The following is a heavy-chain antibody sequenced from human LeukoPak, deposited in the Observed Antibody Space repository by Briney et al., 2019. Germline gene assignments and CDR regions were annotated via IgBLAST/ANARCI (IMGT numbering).Heavy chain of an antibody. Sequence: GGSLRLSCAASGFTFSSYAMSWVRQAPGKGLEWVSAISGSGGSTYYAGSVKGRFTISRDNSKNTLYLQMNSLRAEDTAVYYCAKDYYDTYQYYWGQGTLVTVSS. CDR3: AKDYYDTYQYY. CDR2: ISGSGGST. J-gene: IGHJ4*02. V-gene: IGHV3-23*01. D-gene: IGHD3-22*01. CDR1: GFTFSSYA.